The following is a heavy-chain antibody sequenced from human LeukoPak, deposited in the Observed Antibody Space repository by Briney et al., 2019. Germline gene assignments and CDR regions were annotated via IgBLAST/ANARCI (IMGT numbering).Heavy chain of an antibody. CDR2: FDPEDGET. D-gene: IGHD6-13*01. V-gene: IGHV1-24*01. CDR1: GYTLTELS. Sequence: GASVKVSCKVSGYTLTELSMHWVRQAPGKGLEWMGGFDPEDGETIYAQKFQGRVTMTEDTSTDTAYMELSSLRSEDTALYYCATVGAAAGTGYFDYWGQGTLVTVSS. J-gene: IGHJ4*02. CDR3: ATVGAAAGTGYFDY.